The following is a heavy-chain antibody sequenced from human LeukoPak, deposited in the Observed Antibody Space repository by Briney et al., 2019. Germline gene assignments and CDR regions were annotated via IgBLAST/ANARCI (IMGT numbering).Heavy chain of an antibody. CDR2: MNPNSGNT. J-gene: IGHJ4*02. CDR3: ARIAAAGTTRPYYFDY. D-gene: IGHD6-13*01. CDR1: GYTFTGYY. V-gene: IGHV1-8*02. Sequence: ASVKVSCKASGYTFTGYYMHWVRQAPGQGLEWMGWMNPNSGNTGYAQKFQGRVTMTRNTSISTAYMELSSLRSEDTAVYYCARIAAAGTTRPYYFDYWGQGTLVTVSS.